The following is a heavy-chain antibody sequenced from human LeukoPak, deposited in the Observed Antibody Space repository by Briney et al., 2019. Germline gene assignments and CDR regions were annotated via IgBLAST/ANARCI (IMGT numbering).Heavy chain of an antibody. D-gene: IGHD3-22*01. CDR3: AREEYYYDSRGPLPLGY. CDR2: IRYDGSNK. Sequence: GGSLRLSCAASGFTFSSYGMHWVRQAPGKGLEWVAFIRYDGSNKYYADSVKGRFTISRDNSKNTLYLQMNSLRAENTAVYYRAREEYYYDSRGPLPLGYWGQGTLVTVSS. CDR1: GFTFSSYG. V-gene: IGHV3-30*02. J-gene: IGHJ4*02.